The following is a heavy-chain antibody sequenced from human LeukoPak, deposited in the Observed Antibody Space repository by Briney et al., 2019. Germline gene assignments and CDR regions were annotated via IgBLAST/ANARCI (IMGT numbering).Heavy chain of an antibody. J-gene: IGHJ2*01. CDR3: ARAGTDLVVVTAIRDFDL. Sequence: SETLSHTCTVSGGSISSGDYYWSWIRQPPGTGLEWIGYIYYSGSTYYNPSLKSRISISVDTSKNQFSLKLNSVTAADTAVYYCARAGTDLVVVTAIRDFDLWGRGTLVTVSS. V-gene: IGHV4-30-4*01. D-gene: IGHD2-21*02. CDR2: IYYSGST. CDR1: GGSISSGDYY.